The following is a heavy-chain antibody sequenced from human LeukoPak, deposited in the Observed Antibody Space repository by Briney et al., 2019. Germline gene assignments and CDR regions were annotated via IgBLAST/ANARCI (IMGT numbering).Heavy chain of an antibody. D-gene: IGHD1-26*01. Sequence: GGSLRLSCAASGFTFDNYRMSWVRQAPGKGLEWVSTANADGGNTYYADSVKGRFTISRDNSKSTLILQMNSLRVEDTALYYCTKRVKYGGTWDHFADWGQGTLVTVSS. V-gene: IGHV3-23*01. CDR3: TKRVKYGGTWDHFAD. CDR2: ANADGGNT. J-gene: IGHJ4*02. CDR1: GFTFDNYR.